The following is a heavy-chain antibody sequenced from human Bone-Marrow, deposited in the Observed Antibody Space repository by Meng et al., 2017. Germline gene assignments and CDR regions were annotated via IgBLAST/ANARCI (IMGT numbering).Heavy chain of an antibody. CDR3: ARDEDISAAGKLFGDY. V-gene: IGHV1-2*06. J-gene: IGHJ4*02. Sequence: GYTFPDYCLHWVRRAHGQGLEWMGRINPKGGDTHYAQGFQGRVTMTGDTSISTAYMELSGRRSDDTAMYYCARDEDISAAGKLFGDYWGQGTLVTVSS. D-gene: IGHD6-13*01. CDR1: GYTFPDYC. CDR2: INPKGGDT.